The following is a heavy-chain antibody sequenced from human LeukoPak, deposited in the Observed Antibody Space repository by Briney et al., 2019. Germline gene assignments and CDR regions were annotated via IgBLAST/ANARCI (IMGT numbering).Heavy chain of an antibody. Sequence: KPSETLSLTCTVSGGSISSYYWSWIRQPPGKGLEWIGSIYYSGSTYYNPSLKSRVTISVDTSKNQFSLKLSSVTAADTAVYYCARIRSSGWGPNFDYWGQGTLVTVSS. V-gene: IGHV4-59*12. J-gene: IGHJ4*02. CDR3: ARIRSSGWGPNFDY. CDR2: IYYSGST. CDR1: GGSISSYY. D-gene: IGHD6-19*01.